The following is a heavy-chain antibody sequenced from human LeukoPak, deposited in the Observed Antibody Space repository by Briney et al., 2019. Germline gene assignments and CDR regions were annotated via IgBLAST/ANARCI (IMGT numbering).Heavy chain of an antibody. CDR2: ISAYNGNT. CDR1: GYTFTSYG. Sequence: ASVKVSCKASGYTFTSYGISWVRQAPGQRLEWMGWISAYNGNTNYAQKLQGRVTMTTDTSTSTAYMELRSLRSDDTAVYYRARDRREGDSSGYYYRNWGQGTLVTVSS. J-gene: IGHJ4*02. CDR3: ARDRREGDSSGYYYRN. V-gene: IGHV1-18*01. D-gene: IGHD3-22*01.